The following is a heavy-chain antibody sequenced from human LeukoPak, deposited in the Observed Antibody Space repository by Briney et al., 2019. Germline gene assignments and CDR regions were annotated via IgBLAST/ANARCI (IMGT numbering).Heavy chain of an antibody. CDR2: ISHSGRST. CDR3: AKAVAVALDY. Sequence: GGSLRLSCAASGFIFSDFDMSWVRQAPGKGLEWVSAISHSGRSTYYADSVKGRFTISRDNSKNTLYLEMNSLRADDTAVYYCAKAVAVALDYWGQGTLDTVSS. D-gene: IGHD6-19*01. J-gene: IGHJ4*02. CDR1: GFIFSDFD. V-gene: IGHV3-23*01.